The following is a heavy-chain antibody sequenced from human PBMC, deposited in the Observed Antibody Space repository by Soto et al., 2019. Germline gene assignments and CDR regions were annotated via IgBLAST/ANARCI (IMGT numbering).Heavy chain of an antibody. D-gene: IGHD3-10*01. Sequence: GGSLRLSCAASGFTVSSNYMSWVRQAPGKGLEWVSVIYSGGSTYYADSVKGRFTISRDNSNNTLYLQMNSLRAEDTAVYYCARDGSLWFGELLYYMDVWGKGTTVTVSS. CDR2: IYSGGST. CDR3: ARDGSLWFGELLYYMDV. J-gene: IGHJ6*03. V-gene: IGHV3-66*01. CDR1: GFTVSSNY.